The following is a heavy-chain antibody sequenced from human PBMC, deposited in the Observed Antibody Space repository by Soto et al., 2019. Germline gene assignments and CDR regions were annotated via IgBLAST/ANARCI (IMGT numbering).Heavy chain of an antibody. CDR2: ISPAGTDT. CDR3: YPIISGDLAY. J-gene: IGHJ4*02. V-gene: IGHV3-23*01. CDR1: GLTFSTHT. Sequence: GGSLRLSCAVSGLTFSTHTMNWVRQAPGRGPEWVSGISPAGTDTYYADPVKGRFTISRDNSMNTLYLQMNSLRADDTAVYYCYPIISGDLAYWGQGTLVTVSS. D-gene: IGHD3-10*01.